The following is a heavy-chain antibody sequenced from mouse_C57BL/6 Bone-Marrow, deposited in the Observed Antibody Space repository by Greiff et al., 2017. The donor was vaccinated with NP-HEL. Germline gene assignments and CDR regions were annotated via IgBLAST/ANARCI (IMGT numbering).Heavy chain of an antibody. J-gene: IGHJ1*03. D-gene: IGHD2-4*01. Sequence: EVMLVESEGGLVQPGSSMKLSCTASGFTFSDYYMAWVRQVPEKGLEWVANINYDGSSTYYLDSLKSRFIISRDNAKNILYLQMSSLKSEDTATYYCARVSSIYYDYEDYFDVWGTGTTVTVSS. V-gene: IGHV5-16*01. CDR2: INYDGSST. CDR3: ARVSSIYYDYEDYFDV. CDR1: GFTFSDYY.